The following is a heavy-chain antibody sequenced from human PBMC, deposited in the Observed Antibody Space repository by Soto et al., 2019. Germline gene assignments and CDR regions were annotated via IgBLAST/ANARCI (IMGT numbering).Heavy chain of an antibody. Sequence: QVPLVQSGAEVKKPGSSVKVSCKASGGTFSSYTISWVRQAPGQGLEWMGRIIPILGIANYAQKFQGRVTITADKSTSTAYMELSSLRSEDTAVYYCAREKYCSSTSCYGVRAFDIWGQGTMVTVSS. CDR3: AREKYCSSTSCYGVRAFDI. V-gene: IGHV1-69*08. CDR1: GGTFSSYT. D-gene: IGHD2-2*01. CDR2: IIPILGIA. J-gene: IGHJ3*02.